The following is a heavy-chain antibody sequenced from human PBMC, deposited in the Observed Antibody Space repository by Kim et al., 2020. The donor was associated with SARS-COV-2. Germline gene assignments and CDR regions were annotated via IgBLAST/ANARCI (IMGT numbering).Heavy chain of an antibody. D-gene: IGHD6-19*01. CDR2: IKQDGSEK. Sequence: GGSLRLSCAASGFTFSSYWMSWVRQAPGKGLEWVANIKQDGSEKYYVDSVKGRFTISRDNAKNSLYLQMNSLRAEETAVYYCASGIAVAPAFDYWGQGTLVTVSS. CDR1: GFTFSSYW. V-gene: IGHV3-7*03. CDR3: ASGIAVAPAFDY. J-gene: IGHJ4*02.